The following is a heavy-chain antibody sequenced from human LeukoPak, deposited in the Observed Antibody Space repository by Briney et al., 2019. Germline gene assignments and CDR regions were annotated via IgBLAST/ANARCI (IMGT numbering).Heavy chain of an antibody. Sequence: SETLSLTCAVYGGSFTGYYWSWIRQPPGKGLEWIGEINHSGSTNYDPSLRSRVTISVDTSTNQFSLKPRSLTAADAGVYYWARAKTRYFAWADYWGQGTLVTVSS. CDR2: INHSGST. V-gene: IGHV4-34*01. CDR3: ARAKTRYFAWADY. J-gene: IGHJ4*02. CDR1: GGSFTGYY. D-gene: IGHD3-9*01.